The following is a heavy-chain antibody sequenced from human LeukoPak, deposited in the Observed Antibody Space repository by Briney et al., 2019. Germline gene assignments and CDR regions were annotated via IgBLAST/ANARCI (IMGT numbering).Heavy chain of an antibody. D-gene: IGHD6-19*01. V-gene: IGHV1-18*01. Sequence: ASVKVSCKASGYTFTSYGISWVRQAPGQGLEGMGWISAYNGNTKYAQKLQGRVTMTTDTSTSTAYMELRSLRSDDTAVYYCARVGIYSSGWYYAFDIWGQGTMVTVSS. CDR1: GYTFTSYG. CDR3: ARVGIYSSGWYYAFDI. CDR2: ISAYNGNT. J-gene: IGHJ3*02.